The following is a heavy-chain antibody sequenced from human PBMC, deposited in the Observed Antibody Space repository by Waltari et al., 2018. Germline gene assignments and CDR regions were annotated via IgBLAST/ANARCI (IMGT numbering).Heavy chain of an antibody. CDR1: GYTLTELS. CDR2: FDPEDGET. CDR3: ATDRGIAVADYWYFDL. V-gene: IGHV1-24*01. D-gene: IGHD6-19*01. Sequence: QVQLVQSGAEVKKPGASVKVSCQVSGYTLTELSMKWVRQAPGKGLEWMGGFDPEDGETIYAQKFQGRVTMTEDTSTDTAYMELSSLRSEDTAVYYCATDRGIAVADYWYFDLWGRGTLVTVSS. J-gene: IGHJ2*01.